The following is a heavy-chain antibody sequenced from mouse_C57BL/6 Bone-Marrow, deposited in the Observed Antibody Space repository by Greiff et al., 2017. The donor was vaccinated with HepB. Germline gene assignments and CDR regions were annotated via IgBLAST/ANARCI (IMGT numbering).Heavy chain of an antibody. Sequence: EVQLVESGEGLVKPGGSLKLSCAASGFTFSSYAMSWVRQTPEKRLEWVAYISSGGDYIYYADTVKGRFTISRDNARNTLYLQMSSLKSEDTAMYYCTRDPDYYGSRPPYFDYWGQGTTLTVSS. CDR1: GFTFSSYA. J-gene: IGHJ2*01. CDR2: ISSGGDYI. CDR3: TRDPDYYGSRPPYFDY. V-gene: IGHV5-9-1*02. D-gene: IGHD1-1*01.